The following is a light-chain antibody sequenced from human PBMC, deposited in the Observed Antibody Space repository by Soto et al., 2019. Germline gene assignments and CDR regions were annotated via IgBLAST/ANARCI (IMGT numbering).Light chain of an antibody. V-gene: IGLV2-23*01. Sequence: QSALTHPASVSGSPGQSITISCTGTSSDVGSYNLVSWYQQHPGKAPKLMIYEGSKRPSGVSNRFSGSKSVNTASLTISGLQAEDEADYYCCSYAAGIYVFGTGTKLTVL. J-gene: IGLJ1*01. CDR2: EGS. CDR3: CSYAAGIYV. CDR1: SSDVGSYNL.